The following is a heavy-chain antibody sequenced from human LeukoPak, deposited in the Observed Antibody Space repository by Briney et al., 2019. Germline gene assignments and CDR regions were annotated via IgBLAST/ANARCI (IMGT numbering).Heavy chain of an antibody. CDR1: GYAFNIYD. CDR2: MNPDSGNT. J-gene: IGHJ4*02. CDR3: AVHLPGDYLDR. V-gene: IGHV1-8*01. Sequence: GASVRVSCKASGYAFNIYDINWVRQATGQGLEWMGWMNPDSGNTGFAQKFQGRVTMTRNTSITTAYMELSSLRFEDTAVHYCAVHLPGDYLDRWGQGTLVTVSS.